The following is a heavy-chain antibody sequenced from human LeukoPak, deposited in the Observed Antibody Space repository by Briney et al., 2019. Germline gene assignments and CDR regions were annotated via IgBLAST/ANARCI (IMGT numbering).Heavy chain of an antibody. CDR3: ARCGGDYGLLPDWYFDL. CDR1: GFTFSSYG. Sequence: GGSLRLSCAASGFTFSSYGMNWVRQAPGKGLEWVSSISSSSSYIYYADSVKGRFTISRDNAKNSLYLQMNSLRAEDTAVYYCARCGGDYGLLPDWYFDLWGRGTLVTVSS. V-gene: IGHV3-21*01. D-gene: IGHD2-21*02. CDR2: ISSSSSYI. J-gene: IGHJ2*01.